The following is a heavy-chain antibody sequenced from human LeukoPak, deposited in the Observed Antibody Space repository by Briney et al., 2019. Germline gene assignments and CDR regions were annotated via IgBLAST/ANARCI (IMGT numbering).Heavy chain of an antibody. CDR3: ARQVPAAISSWFDP. V-gene: IGHV4-39*01. CDR2: IYYSGST. Sequence: SETLPLTCTVSGGSISSSSYYWGWIRQPPGKGLEWIGSIYYSGSTYYNPSLKSRVTISVDTSKNQFSLKLSSVTAADTAVYYCARQVPAAISSWFDPWGQGTLVTVSS. CDR1: GGSISSSSYY. D-gene: IGHD2-2*01. J-gene: IGHJ5*02.